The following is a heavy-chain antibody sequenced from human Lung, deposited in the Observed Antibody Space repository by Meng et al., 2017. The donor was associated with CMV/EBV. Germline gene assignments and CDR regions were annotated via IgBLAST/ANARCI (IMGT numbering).Heavy chain of an antibody. Sequence: LTCAASGFTFSNYGMHWVRQAPGKGLEWVAVIWYDGKTKYYADSVRGRFSISRDNSKYTLYLQMNSLRADDTAVYYCAKDDYRTPPPDAFDIWGQGTMVTVSS. V-gene: IGHV3-33*06. CDR2: IWYDGKTK. CDR1: GFTFSNYG. D-gene: IGHD4/OR15-4a*01. J-gene: IGHJ3*02. CDR3: AKDDYRTPPPDAFDI.